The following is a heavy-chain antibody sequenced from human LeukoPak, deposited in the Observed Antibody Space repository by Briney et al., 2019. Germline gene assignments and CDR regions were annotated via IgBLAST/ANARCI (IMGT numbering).Heavy chain of an antibody. Sequence: GGSLRLSCAASGFTFSSYWMSWVRQALGKGLEWVANIKQDGSEKYYVDSVKGRFTISRDNAKNSLYLQMNSLRAEDTAVYYCARDKEKYSSPPSDWGQGTLVTVSS. V-gene: IGHV3-7*01. CDR2: IKQDGSEK. J-gene: IGHJ4*02. CDR1: GFTFSSYW. D-gene: IGHD6-6*01. CDR3: ARDKEKYSSPPSD.